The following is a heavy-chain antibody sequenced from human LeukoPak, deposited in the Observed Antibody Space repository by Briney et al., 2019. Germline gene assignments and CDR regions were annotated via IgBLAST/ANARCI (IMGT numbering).Heavy chain of an antibody. J-gene: IGHJ4*02. CDR1: GFTFSSYG. Sequence: GRSLRLSCAASGFTFSSYGMHWVRQAPGKRLEWVAFISYDGSNKYYADSVKCRFTISRDNSKNTLYLQMNSLRAEDTAVYYCAKTPDSSGWNHFDYWGQGTLVTVSS. V-gene: IGHV3-30*18. CDR3: AKTPDSSGWNHFDY. D-gene: IGHD6-19*01. CDR2: ISYDGSNK.